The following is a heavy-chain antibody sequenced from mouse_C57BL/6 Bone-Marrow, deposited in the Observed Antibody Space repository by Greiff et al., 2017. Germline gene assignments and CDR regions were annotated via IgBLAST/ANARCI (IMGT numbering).Heavy chain of an antibody. CDR1: GYTFTSYW. CDR2: IDPSDSYT. Sequence: HVQLQQPGAELVMPGASVKLSCKASGYTFTSYWMHWVKQRPGQGLEWIGEIDPSDSYTNYNQKFKGKSTLTVDKSSSTAYMQLSSLTSEDSAVYYCAREEFITTMDYWGQGTSVTVSS. CDR3: AREEFITTMDY. V-gene: IGHV1-69*01. J-gene: IGHJ4*01. D-gene: IGHD1-1*01.